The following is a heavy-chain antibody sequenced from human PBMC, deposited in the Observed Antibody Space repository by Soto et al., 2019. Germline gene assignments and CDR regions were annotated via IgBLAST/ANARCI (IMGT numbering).Heavy chain of an antibody. CDR2: ISAYDGNT. J-gene: IGHJ6*02. Sequence: QVQLVQSGAEVKKPGASVKVSCKASGYTFTSYGINWVRQAPGQGLEWLGWISAYDGNTNYAQILQGRVSMTSDTSTNTAYMEVRSLSSGDTAVYYCARGGYYDSSGSRNYYYYGMNVWGQGTTVTVSS. D-gene: IGHD3-22*01. V-gene: IGHV1-18*01. CDR3: ARGGYYDSSGSRNYYYYGMNV. CDR1: GYTFTSYG.